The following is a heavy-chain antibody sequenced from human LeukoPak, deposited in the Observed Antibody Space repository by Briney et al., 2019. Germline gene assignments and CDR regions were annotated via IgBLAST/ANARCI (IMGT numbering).Heavy chain of an antibody. J-gene: IGHJ4*02. D-gene: IGHD3-22*01. Sequence: SVKVSCKASGGTFSSYAISWVRQAPGQGLEWMGRIIPILGVANQAQKFQGRVTITAGKSTSTAYMELSSLRSEDTAVYYCARDRISQQTYSYDSSAYPFDYWGQGTLVTVSS. CDR1: GGTFSSYA. CDR3: ARDRISQQTYSYDSSAYPFDY. V-gene: IGHV1-69*04. CDR2: IIPILGVA.